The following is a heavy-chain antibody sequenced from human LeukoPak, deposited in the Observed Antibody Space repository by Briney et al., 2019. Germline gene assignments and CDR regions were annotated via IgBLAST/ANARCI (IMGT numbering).Heavy chain of an antibody. CDR3: ARDYDPDYYDSSGYSDY. J-gene: IGHJ4*01. V-gene: IGHV3-74*03. CDR1: GFTSSRYW. CDR2: INSDGSST. D-gene: IGHD3-22*01. Sequence: GGSLRLSCAASGFTSSRYWMHWVRQAPGKGPLWVSRINSDGSSTKYADTVEGRFVISRDNARNILYLQMNSLRAEDTAVYYCARDYDPDYYDSSGYSDYWGQGTRVTVSS.